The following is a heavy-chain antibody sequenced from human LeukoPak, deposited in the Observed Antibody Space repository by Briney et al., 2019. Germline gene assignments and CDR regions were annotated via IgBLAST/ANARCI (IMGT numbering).Heavy chain of an antibody. CDR2: IYYTEIT. CDR3: AIRQGGGCFDY. V-gene: IGHV4-39*01. J-gene: IGHJ4*02. Sequence: SETLSLTCTVSGGSITSSHYYWGWIRQPPGKGLEWIATIYYTEITYYHPSLKSRVTISVDTSKNHFSLKLSSVTAADTAVYFCAIRQGGGCFDYWGQGTLVSVSS. CDR1: GGSITSSHYY. D-gene: IGHD2-21*01.